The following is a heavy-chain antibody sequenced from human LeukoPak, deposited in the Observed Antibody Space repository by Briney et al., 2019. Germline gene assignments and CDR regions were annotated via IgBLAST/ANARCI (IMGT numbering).Heavy chain of an antibody. Sequence: GGSLRLSCAASGFSFSSSAMSWVRQAPGKGLEWVSAISGSGGNTYYAGSVKGRFTIFRDNSKNTLYLQMNSLRAEDTALYYCASQKANFYDSSGDVWGQGTTVTVSS. CDR3: ASQKANFYDSSGDV. D-gene: IGHD3-22*01. J-gene: IGHJ6*02. CDR2: ISGSGGNT. CDR1: GFSFSSSA. V-gene: IGHV3-23*01.